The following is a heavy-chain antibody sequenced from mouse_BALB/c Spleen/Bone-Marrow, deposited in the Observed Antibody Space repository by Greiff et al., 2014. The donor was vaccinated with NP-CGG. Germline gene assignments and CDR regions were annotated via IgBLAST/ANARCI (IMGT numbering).Heavy chain of an antibody. J-gene: IGHJ2*01. CDR2: ISSGGST. D-gene: IGHD2-3*01. V-gene: IGHV5-6-5*01. CDR3: ARGGGWLLSFDY. CDR1: GFTFSSYA. Sequence: EVQLMESGGGLVKPGGSLKLSCAASGFTFSSYAMSWVRQTPEKRLEWVASISSGGSTYYPDSVKGRFTISRDNARNILYLQMSSLRSEDTAMYYCARGGGWLLSFDYWGQGTTLTVSS.